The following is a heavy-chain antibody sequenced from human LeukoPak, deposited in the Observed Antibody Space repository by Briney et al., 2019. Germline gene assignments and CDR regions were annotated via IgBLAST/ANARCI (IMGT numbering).Heavy chain of an antibody. D-gene: IGHD2-2*01. CDR1: GYTFTSYY. CDR2: FDPEDGET. CDR3: ATADYCSSTSCSAAGNL. V-gene: IGHV1-24*01. Sequence: ASVKVSCKASGYTFTSYYMHWVRQAPGQGLEWMGGFDPEDGETIYAQKFQGRVTMTEDTSTDTAYMELSSLRSEDTAVYYCATADYCSSTSCSAAGNLWGQGTLVTVSS. J-gene: IGHJ5*02.